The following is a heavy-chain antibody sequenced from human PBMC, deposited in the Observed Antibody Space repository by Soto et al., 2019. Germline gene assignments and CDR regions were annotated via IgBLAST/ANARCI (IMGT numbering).Heavy chain of an antibody. J-gene: IGHJ4*02. Sequence: PGGSQRVSCAASGFPFSSYGRHWVRQAPGKGLEWVAVISYDGSNKYYADSVKGRFTISRDNSKNTLYLQMNSLRAEDTAVYYCAKDNGGATWFDYWGQGTLVTVSS. CDR1: GFPFSSYG. D-gene: IGHD1-26*01. CDR3: AKDNGGATWFDY. V-gene: IGHV3-30*18. CDR2: ISYDGSNK.